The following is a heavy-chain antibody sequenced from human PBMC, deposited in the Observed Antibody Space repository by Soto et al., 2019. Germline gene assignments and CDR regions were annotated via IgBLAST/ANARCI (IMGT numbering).Heavy chain of an antibody. Sequence: QVQLQESGPGLVKPSETLSLTCTVSGGSITGYSWSWIRQPPGKGLEWIGYTYYSGTTNYNPSLKGRGTIAVDTSKHQFSLKVSPLSAADTAVYYCARVGPYCSGGSCYRLLDYWGQGTLVTVSS. D-gene: IGHD2-15*01. J-gene: IGHJ4*02. V-gene: IGHV4-59*12. CDR2: TYYSGTT. CDR3: ARVGPYCSGGSCYRLLDY. CDR1: GGSITGYS.